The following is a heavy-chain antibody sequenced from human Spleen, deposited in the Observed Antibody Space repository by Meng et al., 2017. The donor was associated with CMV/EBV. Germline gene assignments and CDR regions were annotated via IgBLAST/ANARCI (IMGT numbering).Heavy chain of an antibody. V-gene: IGHV3-30-3*01. J-gene: IGHJ5*02. Sequence: QVELVVSGGCVVQPGRSPRLSCAASGFTFSSYAMHWVRQAPGKGLEWVAVISYDGSNKYYADSVKGRFTISRDNSKNTLYLQMNSLRAEDTAVYYCARGAAGTGWFDPWGQGTLVTVSS. CDR2: ISYDGSNK. CDR3: ARGAAGTGWFDP. D-gene: IGHD6-13*01. CDR1: GFTFSSYA.